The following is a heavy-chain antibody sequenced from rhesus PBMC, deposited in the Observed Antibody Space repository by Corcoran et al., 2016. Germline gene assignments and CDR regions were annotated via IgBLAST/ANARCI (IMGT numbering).Heavy chain of an antibody. CDR2: IYGGREST. J-gene: IGHJ4*01. Sequence: QVQLQESGPGLVKPSETLSLTCAVSGGSISSSNWWSWIRQSPGKGLEWIGYIYGGRESTIYNPSLTSRVTISTDTSKTHFSLKLSSVTAADTAVYYCARRLATVTLSYFDYWGQGVLVTVSS. CDR3: ARRLATVTLSYFDY. D-gene: IGHD5-36*02. V-gene: IGHV4S18*01. CDR1: GGSISSSNW.